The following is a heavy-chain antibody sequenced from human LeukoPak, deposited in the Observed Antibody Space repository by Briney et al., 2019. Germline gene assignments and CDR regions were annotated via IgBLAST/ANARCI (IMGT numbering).Heavy chain of an antibody. V-gene: IGHV4-4*07. D-gene: IGHD3-16*01. J-gene: IGHJ4*02. CDR1: GGSIGSNY. CDR2: INISGNT. CDR3: TSEGTANLGGYDFDF. Sequence: SETLSLTCTVSGGSIGSNYWSWVRQPAGKGLEWVGRINISGNTNYNPSLKSRVTISVATSKNQFSLRLNFFTAADTAVYYFTSEGTANLGGYDFDFWGQGTLVTVSS.